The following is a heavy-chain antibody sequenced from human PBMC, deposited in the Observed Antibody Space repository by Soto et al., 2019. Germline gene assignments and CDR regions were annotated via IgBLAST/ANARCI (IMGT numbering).Heavy chain of an antibody. CDR3: ARWGTTGGLDV. CDR1: GFTFRSYV. V-gene: IGHV3-30*19. CDR2: TSYDRSDK. J-gene: IGHJ1*01. D-gene: IGHD3-16*01. Sequence: QVQLVESGGGVVQPGTSLRVSCVGSGFTFRSYVMHWVRQAPGKGLEWVALTSYDRSDKYYDDSVRGRFTISRDNSRNTVDLQMDSLRLEDTALYYCARWGTTGGLDVWGQGTLVSVSS.